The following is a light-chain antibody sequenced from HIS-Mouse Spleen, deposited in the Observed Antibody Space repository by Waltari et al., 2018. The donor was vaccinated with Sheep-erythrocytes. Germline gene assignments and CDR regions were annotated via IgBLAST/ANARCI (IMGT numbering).Light chain of an antibody. CDR3: CSYAGSYNHV. CDR2: DVS. CDR1: SSAVGGYNY. J-gene: IGLJ1*01. V-gene: IGLV2-11*01. Sequence: QSALTPPRSVSGSPGQSVTISCTGTSSAVGGYNYVSWYQQHPGKAPKLMIYDVSKRPSGVPDRFSGSKSGNTASLTISGLQAEDEADYYCCSYAGSYNHVFATGTKVTVL.